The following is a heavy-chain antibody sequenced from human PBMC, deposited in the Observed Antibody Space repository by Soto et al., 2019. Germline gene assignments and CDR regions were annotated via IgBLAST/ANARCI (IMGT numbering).Heavy chain of an antibody. V-gene: IGHV3-30*18. Sequence: VQLVESGGGVVQPGRSLRLSCAASGFTFSDYAMHWVRQAPGKGLEWVAVVSHDGRNTRYADSVKGRFTISRDSSKNTVSLEMTSLRAEDTAAYYCAKGGRQWLVTSDFNYWGQGALVTVSS. CDR1: GFTFSDYA. CDR2: VSHDGRNT. J-gene: IGHJ4*02. D-gene: IGHD6-19*01. CDR3: AKGGRQWLVTSDFNY.